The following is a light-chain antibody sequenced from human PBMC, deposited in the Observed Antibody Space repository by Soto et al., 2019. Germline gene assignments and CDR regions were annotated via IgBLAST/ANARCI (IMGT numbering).Light chain of an antibody. V-gene: IGKV1-33*01. CDR1: QDISNY. Sequence: DIQMTQSPSSLSASVGDRVTITCQASQDISNYLNWYQQKPGKDPKLLIYDASNLETGVPSRFIGSGSGTDFTFTISSLQPEDIATYYCRQYDNLPLTCGQGTRLEIK. CDR3: RQYDNLPLT. J-gene: IGKJ5*01. CDR2: DAS.